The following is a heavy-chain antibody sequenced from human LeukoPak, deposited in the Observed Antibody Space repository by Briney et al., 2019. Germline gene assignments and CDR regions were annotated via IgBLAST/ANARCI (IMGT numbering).Heavy chain of an antibody. V-gene: IGHV3-66*01. Sequence: PGGSLRLSCAASGFTFSNYAMSWVRQAPGKGLEWVSVIYSGGSTYYADSVKGRFTISRDNSKNTLYLQMNSLRAEDTAVYYCARGRGYCSGGSCYTGTPGAFDIWGQGTMVTVSS. J-gene: IGHJ3*02. CDR2: IYSGGST. D-gene: IGHD2-15*01. CDR3: ARGRGYCSGGSCYTGTPGAFDI. CDR1: GFTFSNYA.